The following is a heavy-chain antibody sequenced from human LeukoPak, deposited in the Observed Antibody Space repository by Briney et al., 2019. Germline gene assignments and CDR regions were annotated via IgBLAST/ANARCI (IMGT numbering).Heavy chain of an antibody. CDR3: ATIGFQH. V-gene: IGHV4-34*01. Sequence: TSETLSLTCAVYDGSFSGYSWSWIRQPPGKGLEWIGEINHSGSTNFNPSLKSRVTISIDTSKTQFSLNLSSVTAADTAVYYCATIGFQHWSQGTLVTVSS. CDR2: INHSGST. J-gene: IGHJ1*01. CDR1: DGSFSGYS. D-gene: IGHD5-24*01.